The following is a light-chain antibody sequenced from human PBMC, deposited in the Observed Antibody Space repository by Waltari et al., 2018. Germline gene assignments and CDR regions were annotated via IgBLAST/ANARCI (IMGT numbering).Light chain of an antibody. CDR3: CSYAGNYIMI. CDR2: DVR. J-gene: IGLJ2*01. CDR1: KRDVGAYVS. Sequence: QSVLTPPRTVSGSRGQSDTIPCTGNKRDVGAYVSLPWYQPHPGKVPKLMIYDVRRLPSGVPPRFSGSKSGNSASLTISGLQTEDEADYYCCSYAGNYIMIFGGGTKVTVL. V-gene: IGLV2-11*01.